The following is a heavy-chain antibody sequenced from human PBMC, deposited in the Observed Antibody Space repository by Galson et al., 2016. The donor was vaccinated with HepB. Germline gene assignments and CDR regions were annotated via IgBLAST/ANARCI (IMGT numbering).Heavy chain of an antibody. D-gene: IGHD6-19*01. Sequence: SVKVSCKASGNTFTDYWIHWVRQSPGLGLQWMAWINPYNGATKYAPNFQDRVTMTTDTSITTVYIEVRGLRSDDTAVYFCATDPGAGTFWGQGTTVTVS. CDR2: INPYNGAT. CDR3: ATDPGAGTF. V-gene: IGHV1-2*02. J-gene: IGHJ6*02. CDR1: GNTFTDYW.